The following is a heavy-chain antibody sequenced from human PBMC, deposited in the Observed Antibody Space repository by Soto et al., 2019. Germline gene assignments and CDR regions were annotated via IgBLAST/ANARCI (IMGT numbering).Heavy chain of an antibody. J-gene: IGHJ4*02. CDR1: GFTFSSYW. CDR3: ASAQVGATPFDY. V-gene: IGHV3-74*01. D-gene: IGHD1-26*01. CDR2: INSDGSST. Sequence: GGSLRLSCAASGFTFSSYWMHWVRQAPGKGLVWVSRINSDGSSTSYADSVKGRFTISRDNAKNTLYLQMNSLRAEDTAVYYCASAQVGATPFDYWGQGTLVTVSS.